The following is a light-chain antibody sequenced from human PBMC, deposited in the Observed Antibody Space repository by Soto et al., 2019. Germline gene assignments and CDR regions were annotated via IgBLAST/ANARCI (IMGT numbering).Light chain of an antibody. CDR3: CSYAGTYSV. Sequence: QSVQTQHPSCSGSHEQSITISGTVTGSDVGGYNYVSWYQQHPGKAPKLMIYDVSKRPSGVPDRFSGSKSGNTASLTISGLHAEAEADYYCCSYAGTYSVFGTG. J-gene: IGLJ1*01. V-gene: IGLV2-11*01. CDR2: DVS. CDR1: GSDVGGYNY.